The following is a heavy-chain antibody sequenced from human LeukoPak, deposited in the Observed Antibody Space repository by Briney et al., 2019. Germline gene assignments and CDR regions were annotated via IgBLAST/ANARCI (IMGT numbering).Heavy chain of an antibody. CDR2: FDPEDGET. CDR1: GYTLTELP. J-gene: IGHJ3*02. V-gene: IGHV1-24*01. Sequence: ASVKVSCKVSGYTLTELPIHWVRQAPGKGLEWMGGFDPEDGETIYAQKYQGRVTMTEDTSTDTAYIELSSLTYEDTAVYYCATSSFFGVVISAFHIWGQGTKVTVSS. CDR3: ATSSFFGVVISAFHI. D-gene: IGHD3-3*01.